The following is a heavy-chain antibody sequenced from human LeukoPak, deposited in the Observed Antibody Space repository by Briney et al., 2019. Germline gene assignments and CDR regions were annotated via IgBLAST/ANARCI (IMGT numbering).Heavy chain of an antibody. D-gene: IGHD5-12*01. CDR3: ARDQGWLLNLLDY. Sequence: GGSLRLSCAASGFTYSDYYMSWIRQAPGKVLEWVSYISSSGSTIYYADSVKGRFTISRDNAKNSLYLQMNSLRAEDTAVYYCARDQGWLLNLLDYWGQGTLVTVSS. CDR1: GFTYSDYY. J-gene: IGHJ4*02. V-gene: IGHV3-11*01. CDR2: ISSSGSTI.